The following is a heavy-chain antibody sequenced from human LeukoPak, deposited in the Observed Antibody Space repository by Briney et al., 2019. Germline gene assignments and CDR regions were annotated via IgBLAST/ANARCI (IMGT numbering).Heavy chain of an antibody. Sequence: SETLSLTCAVYGGSFSGYYWSWIRQPPGKGLEWIGEINHSGSTNYNPSLKSRVTISVDTSKNQFSLKLSSVTAADTAVYYCARGSRRRFGELSRGGWFDPWGQGTLVTVSS. CDR1: GGSFSGYY. CDR3: ARGSRRRFGELSRGGWFDP. V-gene: IGHV4-34*01. J-gene: IGHJ5*02. D-gene: IGHD3-10*01. CDR2: INHSGST.